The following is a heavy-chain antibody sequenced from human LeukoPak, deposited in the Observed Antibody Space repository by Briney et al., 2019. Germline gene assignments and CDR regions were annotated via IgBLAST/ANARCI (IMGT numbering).Heavy chain of an antibody. CDR1: VFTFSDYV. D-gene: IGHD2-15*01. V-gene: IGHV3-23*01. J-gene: IGHJ4*02. CDR3: ARRDIVVVVSASDY. Sequence: GGSLRLSCAASVFTFSDYVIIWVRQAPGKGLEWVSGITASGDRTLYGDSVRGRFTMSSDNSKNTVYLQMNSLRVDDTAVYYCARRDIVVVVSASDYWGQGTLVTVSS. CDR2: ITASGDRT.